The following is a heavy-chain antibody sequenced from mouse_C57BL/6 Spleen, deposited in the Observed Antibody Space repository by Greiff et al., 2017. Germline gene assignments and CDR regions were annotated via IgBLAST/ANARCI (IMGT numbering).Heavy chain of an antibody. CDR1: GYTFTDYY. V-gene: IGHV1-26*01. CDR3: ARGDGYYGYAMDY. J-gene: IGHJ4*01. D-gene: IGHD2-3*01. Sequence: VQLKQSGPELVKPGASVKISCKASGYTFTDYYMNWVKQSHGKSLEWIGDINPNNGGTSYNQKFKGKATLTVDKSSSTAYMELRSLTSEDSAVYYCARGDGYYGYAMDYWGQGTSVTVSS. CDR2: INPNNGGT.